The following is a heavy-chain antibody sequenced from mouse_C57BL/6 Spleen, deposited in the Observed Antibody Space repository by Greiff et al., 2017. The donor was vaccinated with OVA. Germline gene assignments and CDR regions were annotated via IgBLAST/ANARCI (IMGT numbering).Heavy chain of an antibody. Sequence: QVQLQQSGAELVKPGASVKLSCKASGYTFTSYWMHWVKQRPGRGLEWIGRIDPNSGGTKYNEKFKSKATLTVDKPSSTAYMQLSSLTSEDSAVYYCAREEWLLEGLDFDYWGQGTTLTVSS. CDR3: AREEWLLEGLDFDY. CDR2: IDPNSGGT. J-gene: IGHJ2*01. CDR1: GYTFTSYW. V-gene: IGHV1-72*01. D-gene: IGHD2-3*01.